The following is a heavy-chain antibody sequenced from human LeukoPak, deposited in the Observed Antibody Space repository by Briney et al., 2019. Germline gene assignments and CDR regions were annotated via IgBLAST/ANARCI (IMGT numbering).Heavy chain of an antibody. D-gene: IGHD3-22*01. CDR1: GYTFTGYY. V-gene: IGHV1-2*04. J-gene: IGHJ5*02. Sequence: ASVKVSCKASGYTFTGYYMHWVRQAPGQGLEWMGWINPNSGGTNYAQKFQGWVTMTRDTSISTAYMELSRLRSDDTAVYYCAGGSEYYYDSSGYYYGNWFDPWGQGTLVTVSS. CDR3: AGGSEYYYDSSGYYYGNWFDP. CDR2: INPNSGGT.